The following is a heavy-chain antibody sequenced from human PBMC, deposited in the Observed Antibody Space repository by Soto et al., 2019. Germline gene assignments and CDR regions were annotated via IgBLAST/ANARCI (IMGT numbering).Heavy chain of an antibody. CDR2: INHSGST. V-gene: IGHV4-34*01. J-gene: IGHJ6*02. D-gene: IGHD6-6*01. CDR3: ARSVAARGYYYYGMDV. CDR1: GGSFSGYY. Sequence: PSETLSLICAVYGGSFSGYYWSWIRQPPGKGLEWIGEINHSGSTNYNPSLKSRVTISVDTSKNQFSLKLSSVTAADTAVYYCARSVAARGYYYYGMDVWGQGTTVTVSS.